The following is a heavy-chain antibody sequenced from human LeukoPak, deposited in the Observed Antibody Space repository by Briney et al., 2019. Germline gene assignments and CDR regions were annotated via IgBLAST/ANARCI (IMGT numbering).Heavy chain of an antibody. CDR1: GFTFSSYS. D-gene: IGHD1-14*01. CDR3: ARALTVEWFDP. V-gene: IGHV3-21*01. CDR2: ISSSSSYI. Sequence: GGSLRLSCAASGFTFSSYSMNWVRQAPGKGLEWVSSISSSSSYIYYADSVKGRFTISRDNAKNSLYLQMNSLRAEDTAVYYCARALTVEWFDPWGQGTLVTVSS. J-gene: IGHJ5*02.